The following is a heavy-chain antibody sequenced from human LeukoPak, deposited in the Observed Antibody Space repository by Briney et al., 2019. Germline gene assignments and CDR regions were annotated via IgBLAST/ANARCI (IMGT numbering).Heavy chain of an antibody. CDR3: AKDRLGYCSGGHCSTNVLFDV. J-gene: IGHJ4*02. V-gene: IGHV3-30*18. Sequence: GGSLRLSCAASGFTFSSYGMHWVRQAPGKGLEWVAVISYDGSNKYYADSVKGRFTISRDNSKNTLYLQMNSLRAEDTAVYYCAKDRLGYCSGGHCSTNVLFDVWGQGTLVTVSS. CDR1: GFTFSSYG. CDR2: ISYDGSNK. D-gene: IGHD2-15*01.